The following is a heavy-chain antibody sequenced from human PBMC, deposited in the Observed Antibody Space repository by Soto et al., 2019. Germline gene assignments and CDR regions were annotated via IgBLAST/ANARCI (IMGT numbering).Heavy chain of an antibody. Sequence: EVQLLASGGGLVQPGGSVRLACAASGFTISSNAMYWVRQAPGKGLEWVSGISDRGDTTHYADSVKGRFTISRDTSKNTLYLQLNTLRADDTAVYYCAKDKPGTTSFDYWCQGTLVTVSS. CDR2: ISDRGDTT. D-gene: IGHD1-1*01. J-gene: IGHJ4*02. V-gene: IGHV3-23*01. CDR3: AKDKPGTTSFDY. CDR1: GFTISSNA.